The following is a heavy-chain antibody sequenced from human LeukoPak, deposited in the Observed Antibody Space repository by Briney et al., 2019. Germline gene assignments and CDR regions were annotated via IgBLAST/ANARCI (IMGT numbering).Heavy chain of an antibody. CDR3: AGHSSSWYNWFDP. V-gene: IGHV4-59*01. D-gene: IGHD6-13*01. J-gene: IGHJ5*02. Sequence: SETLSLTCTVSGGSISSYYWSWIRQPPGKGLEWIGYIYYNGSTNYNPSLKSRVTISVDTSKNQFSLKLSSVTAADTAVYYCAGHSSSWYNWFDPWGQGTLVTVSS. CDR1: GGSISSYY. CDR2: IYYNGST.